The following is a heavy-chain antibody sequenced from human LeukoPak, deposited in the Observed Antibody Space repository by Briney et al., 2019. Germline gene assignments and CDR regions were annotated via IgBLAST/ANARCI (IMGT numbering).Heavy chain of an antibody. CDR2: IYWNSGNI. J-gene: IGHJ3*02. CDR1: EFTFDDYA. V-gene: IGHV3-9*01. Sequence: GGSLRLSCAASEFTFDDYAMHWVRQAPGKGLEWVSGIYWNSGNIGYADSVKGRFTISRDNAKNSLYLQMNSLRAEDTAVYYCARGVSGSYPDAFDIWGQGTMVTVSS. D-gene: IGHD1-26*01. CDR3: ARGVSGSYPDAFDI.